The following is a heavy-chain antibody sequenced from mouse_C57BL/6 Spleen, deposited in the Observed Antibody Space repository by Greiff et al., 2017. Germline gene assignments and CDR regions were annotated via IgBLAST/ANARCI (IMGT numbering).Heavy chain of an antibody. CDR2: ISSGSSTI. V-gene: IGHV5-17*01. D-gene: IGHD1-1*01. CDR3: ARGTVVDFDY. J-gene: IGHJ2*01. CDR1: GFTFSDYG. Sequence: DVHLVESGGGLVKPGGSLKLSCAASGFTFSDYGMHWVRQAPEKGLEWVAYISSGSSTIYYADTVKGRFTISRDNAKTTLFLQMTSLRSEDTAMYYCARGTVVDFDYWGQGTTLTVSS.